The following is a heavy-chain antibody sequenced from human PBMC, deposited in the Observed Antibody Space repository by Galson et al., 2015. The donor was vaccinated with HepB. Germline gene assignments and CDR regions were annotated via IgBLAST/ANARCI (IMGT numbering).Heavy chain of an antibody. V-gene: IGHV1-18*04. CDR2: ISAYNGNT. Sequence: SVKVPCKASGYTFTSYGISWVRQAPGQGLEWMGWISAYNGNTNYAQKLQGRVTMTTDTSTSTAYMELRSLRSDDTAVYYCARGGRYDSSGNYGMDVWGQGTTVTVSS. CDR1: GYTFTSYG. J-gene: IGHJ6*02. CDR3: ARGGRYDSSGNYGMDV. D-gene: IGHD3-22*01.